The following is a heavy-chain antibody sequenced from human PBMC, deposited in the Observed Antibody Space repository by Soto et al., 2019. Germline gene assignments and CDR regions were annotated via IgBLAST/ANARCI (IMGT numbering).Heavy chain of an antibody. CDR3: AKDLESESRSSWFYAFDI. D-gene: IGHD6-13*01. J-gene: IGHJ3*02. CDR2: ISGSGGST. V-gene: IGHV3-23*01. CDR1: GFTFSSYA. Sequence: GGSLRLSCAASGFTFSSYAMSWVRQAPGKGLEWVSAISGSGGSTYYADSVKGRFTISRDNSKNTLYLQMNSLRAEDTAVYDCAKDLESESRSSWFYAFDIWGQGTMVTVSS.